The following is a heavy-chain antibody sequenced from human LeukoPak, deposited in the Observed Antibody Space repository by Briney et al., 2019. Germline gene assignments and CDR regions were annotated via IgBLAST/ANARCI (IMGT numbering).Heavy chain of an antibody. D-gene: IGHD3-16*01. CDR2: ISGSGGST. J-gene: IGHJ4*02. CDR3: ARDMTALGY. Sequence: GGSLRLSCAASGFTFSTFAMIWVRQPPGKGLEWVSAISGSGGSTYYADSVKGRFTISRDNSKNTLYLQMNSLRAEDTAVYYCARDMTALGYWGQGTLVTVSS. CDR1: GFTFSTFA. V-gene: IGHV3-23*01.